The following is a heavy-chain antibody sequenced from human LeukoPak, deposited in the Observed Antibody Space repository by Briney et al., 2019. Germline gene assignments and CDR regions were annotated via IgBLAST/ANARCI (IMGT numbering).Heavy chain of an antibody. J-gene: IGHJ4*02. CDR1: GGSISSGSYY. Sequence: PSQTLSLTCTVSGGSISSGSYYWSWIRQPAGKGLEWIGRIYTSGSTNYNPSLKSRVTISVDTSKNQFSLKLSSVTAADTAVYYCARMPVDWYGGNTYYFDYWGQGTLVTVSS. CDR2: IYTSGST. V-gene: IGHV4-61*02. CDR3: ARMPVDWYGGNTYYFDY. D-gene: IGHD4-23*01.